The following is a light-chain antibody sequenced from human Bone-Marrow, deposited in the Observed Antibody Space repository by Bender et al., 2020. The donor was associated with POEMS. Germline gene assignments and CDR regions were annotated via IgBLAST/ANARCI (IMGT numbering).Light chain of an antibody. Sequence: QSVLTQPPSASGTPGRRVTISCSGSISNIGTNTVNWYQQLPGTAPKLLIYNNDQRPSGFPDRFSGSKSGASASLAISGLQSEDEALYYCSAWDDSLGGGVFGGGTKLTVL. V-gene: IGLV1-44*01. CDR3: SAWDDSLGGGV. CDR1: ISNIGTNT. CDR2: NND. J-gene: IGLJ3*02.